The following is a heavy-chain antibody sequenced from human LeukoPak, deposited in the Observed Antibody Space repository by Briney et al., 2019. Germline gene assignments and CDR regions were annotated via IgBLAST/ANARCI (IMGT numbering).Heavy chain of an antibody. CDR2: IYPDDSDT. V-gene: IGHV5-51*01. J-gene: IGHJ6*03. CDR3: ARLAFCTNAVCFSNYYYSMDV. Sequence: GESLQISCQGSGYSFTSYWIGWVRQMPGKGLEWMGIIYPDDSDTKYSPSFQGQVTISADKSISTAYLQWSSLKASDTAMYYCARLAFCTNAVCFSNYYYSMDVWGRGTTVTVSS. CDR1: GYSFTSYW. D-gene: IGHD2-8*01.